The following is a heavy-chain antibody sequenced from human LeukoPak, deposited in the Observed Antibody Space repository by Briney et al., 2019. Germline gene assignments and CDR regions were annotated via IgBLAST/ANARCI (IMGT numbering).Heavy chain of an antibody. Sequence: GGSLRLSCAASGFTFDDYGMSWVRQAPGKGLEWVSYISSSSSTIYYADSVKGRFTISRDNAKNSLYLQMNSLRAEDTAVYYCARALRYFDWLSTSPEYNWFDPWGQGTLVIVSS. D-gene: IGHD3-9*01. J-gene: IGHJ5*02. CDR2: ISSSSSTI. CDR1: GFTFDDYG. CDR3: ARALRYFDWLSTSPEYNWFDP. V-gene: IGHV3-48*01.